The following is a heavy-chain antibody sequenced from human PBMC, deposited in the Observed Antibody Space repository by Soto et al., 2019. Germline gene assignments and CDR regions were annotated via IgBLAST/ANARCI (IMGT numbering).Heavy chain of an antibody. CDR2: ISAYNGNT. V-gene: IGHV1-18*01. J-gene: IGHJ6*02. CDR1: GYTFTTYD. Sequence: QVQLVQSGGEVKKPGASVKVSCKASGYTFTTYDLSWVRQAPGQGLEWMGWISAYNGNTNYAQNLQGRVTMTTDTSTSTAYMELRSLRSDDTAVYYCARVIGDYYHMYVWGQGTTVTVSS. CDR3: ARVIGDYYHMYV.